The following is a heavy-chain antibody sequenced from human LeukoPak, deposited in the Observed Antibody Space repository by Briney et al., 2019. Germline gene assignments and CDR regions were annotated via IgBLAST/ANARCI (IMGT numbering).Heavy chain of an antibody. CDR3: ATAPNYDILTGYYRDFDY. CDR2: ISYDGSNK. Sequence: PGGSLRLSCAASGFTFSSYGMHWVRQAPGKGLEWVAVISYDGSNKYYADSVKGRFTISRDNSKNTLYLQMNSLRAEDTAVYYCATAPNYDILTGYYRDFDYWGQGTLVTVSS. J-gene: IGHJ4*02. CDR1: GFTFSSYG. D-gene: IGHD3-9*01. V-gene: IGHV3-30*03.